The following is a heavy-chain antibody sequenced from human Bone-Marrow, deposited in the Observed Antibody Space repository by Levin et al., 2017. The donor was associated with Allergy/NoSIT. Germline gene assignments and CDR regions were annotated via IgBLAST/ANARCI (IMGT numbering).Heavy chain of an antibody. D-gene: IGHD1-1*01. V-gene: IGHV1-69*13. CDR2: IVPIFGTA. Sequence: SVKVSCKASGGTFSNSAISWIRQAPGQGLEWMGGIVPIFGTANYAQKFQGRVTITADESTTTAYMELSSLTSEDTAIYFCAPSAHLQLNKWFDPWGQGTLVTVSS. CDR1: GGTFSNSA. CDR3: APSAHLQLNKWFDP. J-gene: IGHJ5*02.